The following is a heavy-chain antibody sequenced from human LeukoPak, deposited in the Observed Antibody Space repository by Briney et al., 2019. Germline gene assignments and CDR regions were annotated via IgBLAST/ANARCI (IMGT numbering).Heavy chain of an antibody. CDR1: GFTFSSYA. CDR3: ARVPTTVTTIGWYYFDY. Sequence: PGGSLRLSCAASGFTFSSYAMHWVRQAPGKGLEWVAVISYDGSNKYYADSVKGRFTISRDNSKNTLYLQMNSLRAEDTAVYYCARVPTTVTTIGWYYFDYWGQGTLVTVSS. V-gene: IGHV3-30-3*01. D-gene: IGHD4-17*01. CDR2: ISYDGSNK. J-gene: IGHJ4*02.